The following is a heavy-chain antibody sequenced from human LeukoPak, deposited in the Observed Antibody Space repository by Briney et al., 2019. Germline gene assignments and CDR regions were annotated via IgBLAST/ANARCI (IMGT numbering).Heavy chain of an antibody. CDR3: AIRYSSSWNYFDY. D-gene: IGHD6-13*01. V-gene: IGHV5-51*01. CDR1: GYSFTSYW. Sequence: GESLQISCKGSGYSFTSYWIGWVRQMPGKGLEWMGIIYPGDSDTRYSPSFQGQVTISADKSISTAYLQWSSLRASDTAMYYCAIRYSSSWNYFDYWGQEPWSPSPQ. J-gene: IGHJ4*01. CDR2: IYPGDSDT.